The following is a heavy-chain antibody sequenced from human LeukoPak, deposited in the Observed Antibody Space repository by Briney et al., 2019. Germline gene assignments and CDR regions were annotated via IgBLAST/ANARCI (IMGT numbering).Heavy chain of an antibody. J-gene: IGHJ5*02. CDR3: AREGGYASNERWFPWFDP. CDR2: IIPIFGTA. Sequence: ASVKVSCKASGGTFSSYAISWVRQAPGQGLEWMGGIIPIFGTANYAQKFQGRVTITADESTSTAYMELSSLRSEDTAVYYCAREGGYASNERWFPWFDPWGQGTLVTVSS. V-gene: IGHV1-69*13. CDR1: GGTFSSYA. D-gene: IGHD4-23*01.